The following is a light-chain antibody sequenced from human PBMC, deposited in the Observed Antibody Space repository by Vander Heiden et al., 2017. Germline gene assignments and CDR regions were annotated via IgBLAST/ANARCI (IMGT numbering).Light chain of an antibody. CDR1: QSVSSN. V-gene: IGKV3-15*01. Sequence: EIVMTQSPATLSVSPGDRATLSCRASQSVSSNLAWYQQKPGQAPRLLIYGASTRATGIPARFSGSGSGTEFTLTISSLQSEDFAVYYCQQYNNWWWTFGQGTKVEIK. CDR2: GAS. CDR3: QQYNNWWWT. J-gene: IGKJ1*01.